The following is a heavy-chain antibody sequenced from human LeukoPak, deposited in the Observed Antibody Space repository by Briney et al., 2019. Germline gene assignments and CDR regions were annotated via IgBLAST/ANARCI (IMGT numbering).Heavy chain of an antibody. V-gene: IGHV1-2*02. CDR1: GYTFTGYY. CDR3: ARTYYYGSGSRLGYYYYMDV. D-gene: IGHD3-10*01. J-gene: IGHJ6*03. CDR2: INPNSGGT. Sequence: ASVKVSCKASGYTFTGYYMHWVRQAPGQGLEWMGWINPNSGGTNYAQKFQGRVTMTRDTSISTAYMELSRLRSDDTAVYYCARTYYYGSGSRLGYYYYMDVWGKGTTVTISS.